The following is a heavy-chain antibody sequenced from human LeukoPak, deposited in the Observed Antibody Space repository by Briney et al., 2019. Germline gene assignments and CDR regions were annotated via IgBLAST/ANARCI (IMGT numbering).Heavy chain of an antibody. J-gene: IGHJ4*02. Sequence: PGGSLRLSCAASGFTFSILDMSWVRQAPGKGLEWVSATSGNGGRTYYADSVKGRFTISRDNSKNTLYLQMNSLRAEDTAVYYRARDQAQGATLPYFDYWGQGTLVTVSS. CDR3: ARDQAQGATLPYFDY. V-gene: IGHV3-23*01. D-gene: IGHD1-26*01. CDR2: TSGNGGRT. CDR1: GFTFSILD.